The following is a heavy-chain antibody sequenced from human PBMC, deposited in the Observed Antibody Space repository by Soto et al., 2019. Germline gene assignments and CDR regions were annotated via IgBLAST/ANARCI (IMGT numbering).Heavy chain of an antibody. V-gene: IGHV3-23*01. CDR3: AKKDGSWYHPAGDY. CDR2: ISGSGGSA. J-gene: IGHJ4*02. CDR1: GFTFSSYS. Sequence: EVQLLESGGGLVQPGGSLRISCAASGFTFSSYSMTWVRQAPGKGLEWVSAISGSGGSAYYADSVKGRFTISRDNSKNTLYLQMNSLRAEDTAVYYCAKKDGSWYHPAGDYWGQGTLLTVSP. D-gene: IGHD6-13*01.